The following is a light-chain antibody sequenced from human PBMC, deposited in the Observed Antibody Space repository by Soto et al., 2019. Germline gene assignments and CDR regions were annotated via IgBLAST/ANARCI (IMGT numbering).Light chain of an antibody. CDR2: GAS. CDR1: QSVSSNY. Sequence: EIVLTQSPGTLSLSPGERATLSCRASQSVSSNYLAWYQQKPGQAPRLLIYGASSRATGIPDRFSGSGSGTDFTLTISRLEPEDFAVYHCQQDGSSPPTFGGGTKVEIK. CDR3: QQDGSSPPT. V-gene: IGKV3-20*01. J-gene: IGKJ4*01.